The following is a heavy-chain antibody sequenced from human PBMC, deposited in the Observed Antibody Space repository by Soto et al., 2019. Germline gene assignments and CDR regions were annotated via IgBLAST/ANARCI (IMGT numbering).Heavy chain of an antibody. Sequence: SETLSLTCTVSGGSISSYYWSWIRQPPGKGLEWIGYIYYSGSTNYNPSLKSRVTISVDTSKNQFSLKLSSVTAADTAVYYCARERPIAVAGTFFDYWGQGTLVTVSS. CDR1: GGSISSYY. CDR3: ARERPIAVAGTFFDY. D-gene: IGHD6-19*01. CDR2: IYYSGST. V-gene: IGHV4-59*01. J-gene: IGHJ4*01.